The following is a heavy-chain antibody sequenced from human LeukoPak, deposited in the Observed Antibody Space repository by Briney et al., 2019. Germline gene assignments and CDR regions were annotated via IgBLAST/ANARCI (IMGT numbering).Heavy chain of an antibody. CDR3: ARSAEHCNNGVCFTDYYMDV. CDR2: INPNSGDT. J-gene: IGHJ6*03. CDR1: GYTFSGSY. D-gene: IGHD2-8*01. V-gene: IGHV1-2*06. Sequence: RRASVKVSCKASGYTFSGSYIHWVRQAPGQGLEWLGRINPNSGDTNYAQNFHGRVTMTRDTSITTTYMELNSLTSDDTAVYFCARSAEHCNNGVCFTDYYMDVWGKGTTVTVSS.